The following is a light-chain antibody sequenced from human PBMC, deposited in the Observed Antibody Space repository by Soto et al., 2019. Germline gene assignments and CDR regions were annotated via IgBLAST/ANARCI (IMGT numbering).Light chain of an antibody. Sequence: QSALTQPASVSGSPGQSITFSCTGTSSDVGRYNLVSWYQQHPGKAPKLMIYEVSKRPSGFSNRFSGSKSGNTASLTISGLQAEDEADYYCCSYAGSSTYGFGAGTKVTVL. V-gene: IGLV2-23*02. CDR3: CSYAGSSTYG. CDR2: EVS. J-gene: IGLJ1*01. CDR1: SSDVGRYNL.